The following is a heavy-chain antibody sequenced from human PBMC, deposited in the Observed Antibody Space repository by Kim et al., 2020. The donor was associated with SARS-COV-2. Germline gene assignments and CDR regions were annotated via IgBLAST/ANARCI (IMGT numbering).Heavy chain of an antibody. Sequence: GGSLRLSCAASGFTFSSYGMHWVRQAPGKGLEWVAVISYDGSNKYYADSVKGRFTISRDNSKNTLYLQMNSLRAEDTAVYYCASPSIVGATSFQHWGQGTLVTVSS. V-gene: IGHV3-30*03. CDR3: ASPSIVGATSFQH. D-gene: IGHD1-26*01. CDR2: ISYDGSNK. J-gene: IGHJ1*01. CDR1: GFTFSSYG.